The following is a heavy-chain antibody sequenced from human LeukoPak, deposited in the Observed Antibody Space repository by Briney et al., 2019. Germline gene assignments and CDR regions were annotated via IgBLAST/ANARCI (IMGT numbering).Heavy chain of an antibody. J-gene: IGHJ4*02. CDR1: GFTFSSYT. CDR3: AKAFPMIVVVDY. V-gene: IGHV3-21*01. CDR2: ISSSSRDI. D-gene: IGHD3-22*01. Sequence: GGSLRLSCAASGFTFSSYTMNWVRQAPGKGLEWVAAISSSSRDIFYADSVKGRFSISRDNTRNSLSLQMNSLRAEDTAVYYCAKAFPMIVVVDYWGQGTLVTVSS.